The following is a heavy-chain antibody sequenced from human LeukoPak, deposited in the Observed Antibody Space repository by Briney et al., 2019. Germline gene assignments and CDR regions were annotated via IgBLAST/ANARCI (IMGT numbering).Heavy chain of an antibody. D-gene: IGHD3-22*01. Sequence: SQTLSLTCTVSGGSISSGSYYWSWIRQPAGKGLEWIGRIYTSGSTNYNPSLKSRVTISVDTSKNQFSLKLSSVTAADTAVYYCARGRRYYDSSGYYYGGRGYYYMDVWGKGTTVTVSS. CDR1: GGSISSGSYY. V-gene: IGHV4-61*02. CDR3: ARGRRYYDSSGYYYGGRGYYYMDV. J-gene: IGHJ6*03. CDR2: IYTSGST.